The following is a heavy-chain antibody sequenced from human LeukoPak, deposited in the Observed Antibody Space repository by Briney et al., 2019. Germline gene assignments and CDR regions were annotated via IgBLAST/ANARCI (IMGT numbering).Heavy chain of an antibody. V-gene: IGHV3-23*01. CDR1: GFTFSSFA. D-gene: IGHD3-16*01. CDR3: AKSVGWGGYDAFDF. CDR2: ISGSGGST. J-gene: IGHJ3*01. Sequence: GGSLRLSCAASGFTFSSFAVNWVRQAPGKGLEWVSAISGSGGSTFYTDSVKGRFTISRDNSKNTLSLQMNSLRAEDTAVYYCAKSVGWGGYDAFDFWGQGTMVTVSS.